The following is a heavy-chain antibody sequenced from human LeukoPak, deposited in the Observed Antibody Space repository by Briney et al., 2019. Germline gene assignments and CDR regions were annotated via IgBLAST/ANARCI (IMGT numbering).Heavy chain of an antibody. Sequence: VASVKVSCKVSGYTLTELSMHWVRQAPGKGLEWMGGFDPEDGETIYAQKFQGRVTMTEDTSTDTAYMELSSLRSEDTAVYYCATAISKQLVVNFEYWGQGTLVTVSS. CDR2: FDPEDGET. V-gene: IGHV1-24*01. CDR1: GYTLTELS. CDR3: ATAISKQLVVNFEY. J-gene: IGHJ4*02. D-gene: IGHD6-13*01.